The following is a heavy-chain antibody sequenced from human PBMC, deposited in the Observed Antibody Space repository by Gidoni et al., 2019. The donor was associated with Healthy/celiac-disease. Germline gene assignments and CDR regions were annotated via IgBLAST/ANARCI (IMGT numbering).Heavy chain of an antibody. CDR3: ALQTVDTAMGLYWYFDL. V-gene: IGHV3-48*02. CDR2: ISSSSSTI. J-gene: IGHJ2*01. Sequence: EVQLVESGGGLVQPGGSLRLSCAASGFTFSSYSMNWVRQAPGKGLEWVSYISSSSSTIYYADSVKGRFTISRDNAKNSLYLQMNSLRDEDTAVYYCALQTVDTAMGLYWYFDLWGRGTLVTVSS. D-gene: IGHD5-18*01. CDR1: GFTFSSYS.